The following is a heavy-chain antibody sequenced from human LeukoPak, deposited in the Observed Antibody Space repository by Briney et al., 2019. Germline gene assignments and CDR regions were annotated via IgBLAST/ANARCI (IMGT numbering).Heavy chain of an antibody. CDR2: INHSGST. J-gene: IGHJ4*02. Sequence: SETLSLTCAVYGGSFSGYYWSWIRQPPGKGLEWIGEINHSGSTNYNPSLKSRVTISVDTSKNQFSLKLSSVTAADTAVYYCARIERQFCSGGVCYSDYWGRGTLVTVSS. D-gene: IGHD2-15*01. CDR1: GGSFSGYY. CDR3: ARIERQFCSGGVCYSDY. V-gene: IGHV4-34*01.